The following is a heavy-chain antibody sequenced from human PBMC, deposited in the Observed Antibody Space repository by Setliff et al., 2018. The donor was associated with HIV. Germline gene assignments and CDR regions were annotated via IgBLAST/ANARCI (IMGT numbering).Heavy chain of an antibody. CDR1: GFAFSEFW. J-gene: IGHJ4*02. CDR2: IREDGSEK. D-gene: IGHD6-6*01. Sequence: GGSLRLSCAASGFAFSEFWMSWARQAPGKGLEWVANIREDGSEKYYVDSVKGRFTISRDNAKNSLFLQMNSLRAEDTAVYYCARGHYSSSSGWGQGTLVTVSS. CDR3: ARGHYSSSSG. V-gene: IGHV3-7*03.